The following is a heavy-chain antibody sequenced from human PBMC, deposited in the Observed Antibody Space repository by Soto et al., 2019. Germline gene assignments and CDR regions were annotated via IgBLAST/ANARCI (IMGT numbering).Heavy chain of an antibody. CDR3: ARRNYHILTGYSALMDGMDV. Sequence: PSETLCLTCTFSVGSISSSSYSWGWIRQPPGKGMEWIGSIYYSGSTYYNPSLKSRATISVDTSKNQFSLKLSSVTAADTAVYYCARRNYHILTGYSALMDGMDVWGQGTTVTVSS. CDR2: IYYSGST. D-gene: IGHD3-9*01. V-gene: IGHV4-39*01. J-gene: IGHJ6*01. CDR1: VGSISSSSYS.